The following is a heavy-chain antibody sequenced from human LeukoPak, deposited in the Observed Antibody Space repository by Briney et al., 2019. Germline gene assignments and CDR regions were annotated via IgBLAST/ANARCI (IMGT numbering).Heavy chain of an antibody. V-gene: IGHV3-23*01. J-gene: IGHJ4*02. CDR3: AKDTYYYGSGSYSDY. CDR2: ISDRGGST. Sequence: GGSLRLSCAASGSTFSNYAMSWVRQAPGKGLEWVSVISDRGGSTYHADSVKGRFTISRDNSKNTLYLQMNSLRAEDTAVYYFAKDTYYYGSGSYSDYWGQGTLVAVSS. D-gene: IGHD3-10*01. CDR1: GSTFSNYA.